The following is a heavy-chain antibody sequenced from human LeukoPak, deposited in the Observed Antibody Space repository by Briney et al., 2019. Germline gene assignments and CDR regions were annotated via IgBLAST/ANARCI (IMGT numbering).Heavy chain of an antibody. CDR1: GFTFSSYA. CDR3: ARRGIAAAGDL. V-gene: IGHV3-64*01. J-gene: IGHJ5*02. D-gene: IGHD6-13*01. Sequence: GGSLRLTCAASGFTFSSYAMHWVRQAPGKGLEYVSAISSNGGSTYYANSVKGRFTISRDNSKNTLYLQMGSLRAEDMAVYYCARRGIAAAGDLWGQGTLVTVSS. CDR2: ISSNGGST.